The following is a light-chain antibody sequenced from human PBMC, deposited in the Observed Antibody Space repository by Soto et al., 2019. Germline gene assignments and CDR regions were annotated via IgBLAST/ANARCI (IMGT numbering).Light chain of an antibody. CDR2: AVS. Sequence: DIQMTQSPSSLSASVGDRVIISCRARLGINNRLAWYQQKPGKAPQLLIYAVSTLQPGVPSRFSGSGSGTDFTLTISSLQPEDFATYYCQQSYSTPYTFGQGTKLEIK. CDR1: LGINNR. J-gene: IGKJ2*01. CDR3: QQSYSTPYT. V-gene: IGKV1-27*01.